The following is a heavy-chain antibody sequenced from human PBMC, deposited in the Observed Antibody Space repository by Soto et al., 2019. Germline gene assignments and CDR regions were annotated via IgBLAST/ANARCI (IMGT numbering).Heavy chain of an antibody. J-gene: IGHJ3*02. Sequence: GGSLRLSCAASGFTFSSYSMNWVRQAPGKGLEWDSYISSSSSTIYYADSVKGRFTISRDNAKNSLYLQMNSLRDEDTAVYYCARDLGYYDSSGYFRSYDAFDIWGQGTMVTVSS. CDR1: GFTFSSYS. CDR3: ARDLGYYDSSGYFRSYDAFDI. D-gene: IGHD3-22*01. V-gene: IGHV3-48*02. CDR2: ISSSSSTI.